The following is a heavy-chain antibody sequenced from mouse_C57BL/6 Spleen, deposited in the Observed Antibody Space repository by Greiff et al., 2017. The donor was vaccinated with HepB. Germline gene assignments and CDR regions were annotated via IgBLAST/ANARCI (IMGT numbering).Heavy chain of an antibody. CDR3: ARAHYYVSSYYAMDY. D-gene: IGHD1-1*01. V-gene: IGHV5-16*01. J-gene: IGHJ4*01. CDR1: GFTFSDYY. CDR2: INYDGSST. Sequence: EVMLVESEGGLVQPGSSMKLSCTASGFTFSDYYMAWVRQVPEKGLEWVANINYDGSSTYYLDSLKSRFIISRDNAKNILYLQMSSLKSEDTATYYCARAHYYVSSYYAMDYWGQGTSVTVSS.